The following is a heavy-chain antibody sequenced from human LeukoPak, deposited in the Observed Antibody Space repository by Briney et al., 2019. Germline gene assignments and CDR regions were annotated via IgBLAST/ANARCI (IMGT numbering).Heavy chain of an antibody. J-gene: IGHJ4*02. D-gene: IGHD3-22*01. CDR2: ISGSGGST. V-gene: IGHV3-23*01. Sequence: GGSLRLSCAASGFTFSSYAMSWVRQAQAKGLEWVSAISGSGGSTYYADSVKGRFTISRDNSKNTLYLQMNSLRAEDTAVYYCAKSRAYYYDSSDYYFDYWGQGTLVTVSS. CDR1: GFTFSSYA. CDR3: AKSRAYYYDSSDYYFDY.